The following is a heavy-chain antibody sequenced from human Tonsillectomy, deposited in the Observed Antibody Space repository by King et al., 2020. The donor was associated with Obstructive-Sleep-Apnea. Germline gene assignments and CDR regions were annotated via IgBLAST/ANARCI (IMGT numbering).Heavy chain of an antibody. V-gene: IGHV3-23*04. CDR3: AEGITAAGDY. D-gene: IGHD6-13*01. CDR1: GFTFSNYA. CDR2: IGSSAGSTYST. Sequence: VQLVESGGGLVQPGGSLRVSCAASGFTFSNYAMIWVRQAPGKGLEWVSGIGSSAGSTYSTYYADSVKGRFTISRDNSKNTLYLQMNSLRAEDTAIYYRAEGITAAGDYLGQGTLVTVSS. J-gene: IGHJ4*02.